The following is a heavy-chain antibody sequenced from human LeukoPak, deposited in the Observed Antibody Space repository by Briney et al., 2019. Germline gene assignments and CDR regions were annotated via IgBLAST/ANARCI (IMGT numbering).Heavy chain of an antibody. V-gene: IGHV1-8*01. J-gene: IGHJ4*02. Sequence: ASVKVSCKASGYTFTSYDINWVRQATGQGLEWMGWMNPNSGITGYAQKFQGRVTMTRNTSISTAYMELSSLRSEDTAVYYCARGGSSRRSSSWFFDYWGQGTLVTVSS. D-gene: IGHD6-13*01. CDR2: MNPNSGIT. CDR3: ARGGSSRRSSSWFFDY. CDR1: GYTFTSYD.